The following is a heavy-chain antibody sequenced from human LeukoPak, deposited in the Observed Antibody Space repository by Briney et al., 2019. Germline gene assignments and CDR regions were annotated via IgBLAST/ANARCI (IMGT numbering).Heavy chain of an antibody. V-gene: IGHV3-23*01. Sequence: PGGSLRLSCAASGFTFSSYAMSGVRQAPGKGLEWVSAISGSGGSTYYADSVKGRFTISRDNSKNTLYLQMNSLRAEDTAVYYCAGGGSYSSSLYFDYWGQGTLVTVSS. CDR1: GFTFSSYA. J-gene: IGHJ4*02. CDR2: ISGSGGST. CDR3: AGGGSYSSSLYFDY. D-gene: IGHD6-13*01.